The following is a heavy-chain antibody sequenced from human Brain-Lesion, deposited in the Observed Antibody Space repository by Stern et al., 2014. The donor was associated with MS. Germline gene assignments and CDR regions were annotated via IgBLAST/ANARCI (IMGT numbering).Heavy chain of an antibody. V-gene: IGHV1-24*01. CDR1: GYTLTELS. CDR2: FDPEDGET. Sequence: QVQLVDSGAEVKKPGASVKVSCKVSGYTLTELSMHWVRQAPRKGLEWMGGFDPEDGETIDAQKFQGRVTMTEDTSTDTAYMELSSLRSEDTAVYYCATLSPGAGGNYYRHFDYWGQGTLVTVSS. D-gene: IGHD1-26*01. CDR3: ATLSPGAGGNYYRHFDY. J-gene: IGHJ4*02.